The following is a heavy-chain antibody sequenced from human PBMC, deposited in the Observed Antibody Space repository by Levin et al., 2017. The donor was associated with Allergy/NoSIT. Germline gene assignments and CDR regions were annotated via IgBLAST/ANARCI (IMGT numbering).Heavy chain of an antibody. D-gene: IGHD6-19*01. Sequence: GGSLRLSCAASGFTFSSYGMHWVRQAPGKGLEWVAVIWSDGNKKYCADSVKGRCTISRDNTKNTLYLQMNSLRAEDTAVYYCARDQSSGRYYPDYWGQGALVTVSS. CDR3: ARDQSSGRYYPDY. CDR1: GFTFSSYG. V-gene: IGHV3-33*01. J-gene: IGHJ4*02. CDR2: IWSDGNKK.